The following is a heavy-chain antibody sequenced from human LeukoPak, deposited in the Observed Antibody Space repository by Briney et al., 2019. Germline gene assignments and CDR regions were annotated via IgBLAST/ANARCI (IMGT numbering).Heavy chain of an antibody. D-gene: IGHD4-11*01. V-gene: IGHV3-23*01. CDR2: ISGSGGST. CDR1: GFTFSNYA. CDR3: AKDRYSNYGNWFDP. Sequence: QPGGSLRLSCAASGFTFSNYAMNWVRQAPGKGLEWVSCISGSGGSTYYADSVKGRFTISRDNSKNTLYLQMISLRAEDTAVYYCAKDRYSNYGNWFDPWGQGTLVTVFS. J-gene: IGHJ5*02.